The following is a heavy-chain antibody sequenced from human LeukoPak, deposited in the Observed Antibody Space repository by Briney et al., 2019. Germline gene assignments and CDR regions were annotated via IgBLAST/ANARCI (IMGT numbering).Heavy chain of an antibody. J-gene: IGHJ5*02. Sequence: SETLSLTCTVSGGSISNHYWSWIRQAPGKGLEWIGYVYYSGSTNYNPSVKSRVTISVDTSNNQFSLRLSSVTAADTAVYYCAKHLTNAYYDMIWFDPWGQGTLVTVTS. CDR2: VYYSGST. D-gene: IGHD3-16*01. CDR3: AKHLTNAYYDMIWFDP. CDR1: GGSISNHY. V-gene: IGHV4-59*11.